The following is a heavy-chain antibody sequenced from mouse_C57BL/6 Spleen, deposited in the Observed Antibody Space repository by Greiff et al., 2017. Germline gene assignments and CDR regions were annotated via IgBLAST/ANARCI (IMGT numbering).Heavy chain of an antibody. CDR2: INPGSGGT. CDR1: GYAFTNYL. D-gene: IGHD2-5*01. J-gene: IGHJ2*01. Sequence: VQRVESGAELVRPGTSVKVSCKASGYAFTNYLIEWVKQRPGQGLEWIGVINPGSGGTNYNEKVKGKATLTADKSSSTAYMQLSSLTSEDSAVYFCARKADYSNYLDYGGQDNTRTVSS. V-gene: IGHV1-54*01. CDR3: ARKADYSNYLDY.